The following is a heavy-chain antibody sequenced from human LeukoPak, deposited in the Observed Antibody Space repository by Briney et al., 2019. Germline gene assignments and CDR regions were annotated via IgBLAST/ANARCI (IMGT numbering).Heavy chain of an antibody. V-gene: IGHV3-23*01. Sequence: GGSLRLSCAASGFTFSSYAMTWVRQAPGKGLEWVSAISGSGGSTYYADSVKGRFTISRDNSKNTLYLQVNSLRAEDTAVYYCAKGSDYYGSGTYLHYWGQGTLVTVSS. CDR1: GFTFSSYA. CDR3: AKGSDYYGSGTYLHY. CDR2: ISGSGGST. D-gene: IGHD3-10*01. J-gene: IGHJ4*02.